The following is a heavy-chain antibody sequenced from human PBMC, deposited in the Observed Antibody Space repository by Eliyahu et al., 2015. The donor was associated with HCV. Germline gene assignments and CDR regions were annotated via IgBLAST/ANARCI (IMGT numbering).Heavy chain of an antibody. J-gene: IGHJ6*02. CDR3: ATRSPDLEGSDFLEWFPKDV. CDR2: FDPEDGET. CDR1: GYTLTELS. V-gene: IGHV1-24*01. D-gene: IGHD3-3*01. Sequence: QVQLVQSGAEVKKPGASVKVSCKVSGYTLTELSMHWVRQAPGKGLEWMGGFDPEDGETIYAQKFQGRVTMTEDTSTDTAYMELSSLRSEDTAVYYCATRSPDLEGSDFLEWFPKDVWGQGTTVTVSS.